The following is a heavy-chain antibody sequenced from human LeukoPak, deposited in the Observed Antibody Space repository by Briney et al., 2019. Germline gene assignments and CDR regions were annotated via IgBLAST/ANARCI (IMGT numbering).Heavy chain of an antibody. J-gene: IGHJ4*02. CDR2: ISGSSSYI. D-gene: IGHD1-1*01. V-gene: IGHV3-21*04. CDR3: VRMRGPERRHCFDY. CDR1: GFTFSDYS. Sequence: NPGGSLRLSCAASGFTFSDYSMTWVRQAPGKGLEWVSFISGSSSYINYADSVKGRFTISRDTSKNTLYLHMSSLRAADTAMCFCVRMRGPERRHCFDYWSQGALLIVSS.